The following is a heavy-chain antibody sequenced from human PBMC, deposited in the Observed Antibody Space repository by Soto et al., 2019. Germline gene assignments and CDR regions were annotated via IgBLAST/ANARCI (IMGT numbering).Heavy chain of an antibody. J-gene: IGHJ4*02. V-gene: IGHV3-74*01. CDR2: IDSDGSIT. D-gene: IGHD2-21*02. Sequence: GSLRLSCAASVFTFNTWMHWVRQAPGEGLVWVSSIDSDGSITSYADSVKGRFTISRDNAKNTLYLQMNSLRAEDTAVYYCATLGLQQAFWGQGTLVTVSS. CDR1: VFTFNTW. CDR3: ATLGLQQAF.